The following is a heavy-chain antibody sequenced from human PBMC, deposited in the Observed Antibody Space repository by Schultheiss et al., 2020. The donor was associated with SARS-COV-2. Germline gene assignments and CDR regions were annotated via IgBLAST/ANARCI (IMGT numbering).Heavy chain of an antibody. CDR1: GYTFTGYY. CDR3: ARGRRIAAAYYYYYGMDV. D-gene: IGHD6-13*01. J-gene: IGHJ6*02. Sequence: ASVKVSCKASGYTFTGYYMHWVRQAPGQGLEWMGWISAYNGNTNYAQKLQGRVTMTTDTSTSTAYMELRSLRSDDTAVYYCARGRRIAAAYYYYYGMDVWGQGTTVTVSS. CDR2: ISAYNGNT. V-gene: IGHV1-18*04.